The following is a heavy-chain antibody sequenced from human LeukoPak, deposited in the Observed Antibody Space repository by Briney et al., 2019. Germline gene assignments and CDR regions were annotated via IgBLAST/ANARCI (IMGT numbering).Heavy chain of an antibody. V-gene: IGHV3-23*01. Sequence: GGSLRLSCTASGFTLKNHAMSWVRQAPGKGLEWVSTISGSGAYTYHADSVKGRFTIYRDTSKNTLYLQMNSLRADDTAVYYCAKEGLTGPFDFWGQGTLVTVSS. CDR3: AKEGLTGPFDF. J-gene: IGHJ4*02. CDR1: GFTLKNHA. D-gene: IGHD3-9*01. CDR2: ISGSGAYT.